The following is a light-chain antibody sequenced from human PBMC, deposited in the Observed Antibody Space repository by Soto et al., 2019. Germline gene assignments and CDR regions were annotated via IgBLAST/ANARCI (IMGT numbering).Light chain of an antibody. CDR3: QQYYSTPLLT. V-gene: IGKV4-1*01. Sequence: DIVMTQSPDSLAVSLGERATINCKSCQSVLYSSNNKNYLAWYQQKPGQPPKLLIYWASTRESGVPDRFSGSGSGTDFTLTISSLQAEDVAVYYCQQYYSTPLLTFGGGTKVEIK. J-gene: IGKJ4*01. CDR2: WAS. CDR1: QSVLYSSNNKNY.